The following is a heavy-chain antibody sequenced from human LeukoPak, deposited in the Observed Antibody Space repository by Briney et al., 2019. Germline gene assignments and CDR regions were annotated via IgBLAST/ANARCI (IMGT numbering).Heavy chain of an antibody. D-gene: IGHD2-2*02. CDR2: ISGSGGST. CDR3: TTLGYCSSTSCYSNWFDP. V-gene: IGHV3-23*01. CDR1: GFTFSSYA. Sequence: PGGSLTLSCAASGFTFSSYAMSWVRQAPGKGLEWVSGISGSGGSTYYAHSVKGRVTISRDNSKNTPYLQLNSLRAEDTAVYYCTTLGYCSSTSCYSNWFDPWGEGTLVSVSS. J-gene: IGHJ5*02.